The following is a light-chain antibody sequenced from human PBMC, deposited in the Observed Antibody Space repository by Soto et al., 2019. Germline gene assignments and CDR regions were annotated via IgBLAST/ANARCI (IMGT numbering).Light chain of an antibody. CDR1: SSDVGGYNY. CDR3: SSYTNSSTRV. J-gene: IGLJ3*02. V-gene: IGLV2-14*01. Sequence: QSALTQPASVSGSPGQSITISCTGTSSDVGGYNYVSWYQQHPGKAPKLIIYDVSNRPSGVSNRFSGSKSGSTASLTISGLQAEDEADYYCSSYTNSSTRVFGGGTKVTVL. CDR2: DVS.